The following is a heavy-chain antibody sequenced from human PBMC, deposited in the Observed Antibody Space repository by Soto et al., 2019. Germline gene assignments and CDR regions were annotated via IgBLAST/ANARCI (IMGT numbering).Heavy chain of an antibody. CDR1: GYTFTNYV. J-gene: IGHJ4*02. CDR2: ISPLKGNT. V-gene: IGHV1-18*01. Sequence: QVQLIQSAGEVKKPGASVKVSCKASGYTFTNYVIHWIRQAPGQGLEWMAWISPLKGNTNYAQKVQGRVTETTDTSTNTVYMHVSGVRSDGTALYFSAGNGEHPFDHWGQGSLVTV. CDR3: AGNGEHPFDH.